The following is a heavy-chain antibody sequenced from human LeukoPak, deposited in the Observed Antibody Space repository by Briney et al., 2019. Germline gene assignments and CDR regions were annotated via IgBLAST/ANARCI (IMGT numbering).Heavy chain of an antibody. CDR3: AKDVAAAGTEYFQH. CDR2: ISGSGDST. J-gene: IGHJ1*01. CDR1: GFTFSTYA. Sequence: GASLRLSCAVSGFTFSTYAMSWVRRAPGKGLEWVSAISGSGDSTYYADSVKGRLTISRDNSKNTLYLQMNSLKAEDTAVYYCAKDVAAAGTEYFQHWGQGTLVTVSS. V-gene: IGHV3-23*01. D-gene: IGHD6-13*01.